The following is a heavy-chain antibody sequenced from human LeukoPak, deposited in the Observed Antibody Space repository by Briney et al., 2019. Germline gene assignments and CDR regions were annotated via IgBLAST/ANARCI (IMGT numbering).Heavy chain of an antibody. CDR3: AREASSYDFWSGYYFDY. V-gene: IGHV3-21*01. Sequence: PGGSLRLSCAASGFTFSSYSMNWVRQAPGKGLEWVSSISSSSSYIYYADSVKGRFTISRDNAKNSLYLQMNSLRAEDTAVYYCAREASSYDFWSGYYFDYWGQGTLVTVSS. J-gene: IGHJ4*02. D-gene: IGHD3-3*01. CDR2: ISSSSSYI. CDR1: GFTFSSYS.